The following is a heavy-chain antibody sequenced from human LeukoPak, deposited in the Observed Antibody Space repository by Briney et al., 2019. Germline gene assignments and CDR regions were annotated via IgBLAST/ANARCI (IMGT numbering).Heavy chain of an antibody. CDR3: ARHGYGSSGNWFDP. CDR1: GGSFSGYY. V-gene: IGHV4-34*01. CDR2: INHSGST. D-gene: IGHD6-13*01. J-gene: IGHJ5*02. Sequence: PSETLSLTCAVYGGSFSGYYWTWIRQPPGKGLEWIGEINHSGSTNYNPSLKSRLTISVDTSNNHFSLILSSVTAADTAVYYCARHGYGSSGNWFDPWGQGTLVTVSS.